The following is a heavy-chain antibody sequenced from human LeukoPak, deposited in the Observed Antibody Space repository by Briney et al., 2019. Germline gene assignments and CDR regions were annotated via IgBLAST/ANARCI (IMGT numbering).Heavy chain of an antibody. V-gene: IGHV3-53*01. J-gene: IGHJ4*02. D-gene: IGHD5-18*01. CDR2: IYADGNT. Sequence: GGSLRLSCAASGFIVNTNYMTWVRQAPGRGLEWVSFIYADGNTYYADSVKGRFTISRDISKNAVYLQMNSLRAEDTAVYYCAKRIQSAMATGYWGQGTLVTVSS. CDR1: GFIVNTNY. CDR3: AKRIQSAMATGY.